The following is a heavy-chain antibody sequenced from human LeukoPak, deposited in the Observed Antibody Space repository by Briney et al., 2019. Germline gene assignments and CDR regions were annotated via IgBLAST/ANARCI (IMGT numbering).Heavy chain of an antibody. CDR3: ARGVAVATWFDP. CDR1: GGSIRSSYYY. V-gene: IGHV4-39*07. Sequence: PSETLSLTCTVSGGSIRSSYYYWGWIRQPPGKGLEWIGSIYDSGSTYYNPSLKSRVTISVDTSKNQFSLKLNSVTAADTAVYYCARGVAVATWFDPWGQGTLVTVST. J-gene: IGHJ5*02. D-gene: IGHD6-19*01. CDR2: IYDSGST.